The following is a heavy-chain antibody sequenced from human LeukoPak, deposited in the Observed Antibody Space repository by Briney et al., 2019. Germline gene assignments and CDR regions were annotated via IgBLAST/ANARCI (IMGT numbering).Heavy chain of an antibody. CDR3: AKDQAGAILYFDY. V-gene: IGHV3-7*03. J-gene: IGHJ4*02. D-gene: IGHD1-26*01. CDR1: GFTFSSYW. CDR2: IKQDGSGK. Sequence: GGSLRLSCAASGFTFSSYWMSWVRQAPGKGLEWVANIKQDGSGKYYVDSVKGRFTISRDNAKNSLYLQMNSLRDEDTAVYYCAKDQAGAILYFDYWGQGTLVSASS.